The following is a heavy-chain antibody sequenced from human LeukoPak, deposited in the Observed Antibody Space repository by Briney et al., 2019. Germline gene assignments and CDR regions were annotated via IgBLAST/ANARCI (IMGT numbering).Heavy chain of an antibody. V-gene: IGHV4-39*01. CDR3: ARGSVRIAVAGTMDY. D-gene: IGHD6-19*01. Sequence: ETLSLTCTVSGGSISSSSYYWGWVRQPPGKGLEWLGSIYYSGSTYYNPSLKSRVTISVDTSKNQFSLKLSSVTAADTAVYYCARGSVRIAVAGTMDYWGQGTLVTVSS. CDR1: GGSISSSSYY. CDR2: IYYSGST. J-gene: IGHJ4*02.